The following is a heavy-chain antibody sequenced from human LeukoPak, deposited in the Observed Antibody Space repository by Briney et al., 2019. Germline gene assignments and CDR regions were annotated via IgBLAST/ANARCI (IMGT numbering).Heavy chain of an antibody. D-gene: IGHD5-24*01. CDR3: ARMADGYNLRYFDY. CDR2: IYYSGSV. Sequence: PSETLSLTCSVSGASISSYYWSWIRQPPGRGLEWIGYIYYSGSVNYNPSLKSRVTISADTSKNQFSLKLTSVTAADTAVYYCARMADGYNLRYFDYWGQGTLVTVSS. V-gene: IGHV4-59*01. CDR1: GASISSYY. J-gene: IGHJ4*02.